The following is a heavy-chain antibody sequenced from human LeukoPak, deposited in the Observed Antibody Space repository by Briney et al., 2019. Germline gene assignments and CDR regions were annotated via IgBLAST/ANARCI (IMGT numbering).Heavy chain of an antibody. D-gene: IGHD3-10*01. J-gene: IGHJ6*04. CDR1: GYSFTSYW. CDR2: IDPSDSYT. V-gene: IGHV5-10-1*01. Sequence: GESLKISCKGSGYSFTSYWIRWGRQMPGKGREWMGRIDPSDSYTNYSPSFQGHVTISADKSISTAYLQWSSLKASDTAMYYCASLRGGNYYCGLDVWGKGTTVTVSS. CDR3: ASLRGGNYYCGLDV.